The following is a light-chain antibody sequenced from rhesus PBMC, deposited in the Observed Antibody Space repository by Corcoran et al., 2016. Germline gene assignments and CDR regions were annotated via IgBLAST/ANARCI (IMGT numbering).Light chain of an antibody. CDR3: LQYNSDPRT. Sequence: DIQMTQSPSSLSASVGDRVTITCRASQGINTDLNWYQQKPGKAPKRLIYDASSLERGAPSRFSGCGSGTGCTLTINRLQPEDYASYYCLQYNSDPRTFGQGTKVEIK. V-gene: IGKV1-43*02. J-gene: IGKJ1*01. CDR1: QGINTD. CDR2: DAS.